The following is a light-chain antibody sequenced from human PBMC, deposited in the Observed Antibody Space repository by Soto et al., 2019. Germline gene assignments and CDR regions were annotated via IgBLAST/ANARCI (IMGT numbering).Light chain of an antibody. CDR1: QDISNY. V-gene: IGKV1-33*01. J-gene: IGKJ2*01. CDR3: QQYDNLPPYT. Sequence: DIQMTQSPSSLSASVGDRVTITCQASQDISNYLNWYQQKPGKAPKLLIYDASKLETGVRSRFNGSGSGTDFTSNISRLQSEDIATYYCQQYDNLPPYTFGQGTKVDTK. CDR2: DAS.